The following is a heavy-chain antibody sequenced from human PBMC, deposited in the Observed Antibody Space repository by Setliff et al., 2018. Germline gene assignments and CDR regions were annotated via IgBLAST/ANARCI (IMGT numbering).Heavy chain of an antibody. CDR2: INPSSGRT. CDR1: GYTFTSHY. J-gene: IGHJ4*02. Sequence: ASVKVSCKASGYTFTSHYMHWVRQAPGLGLEWMGTINPSSGRTSYAQKFQGRVTITTDESTSTAYMELSSLRSEDTAVYYCARVSEEYSSVPDWGQGTLVTVSS. CDR3: ARVSEEYSSVPD. D-gene: IGHD6-19*01. V-gene: IGHV1-46*01.